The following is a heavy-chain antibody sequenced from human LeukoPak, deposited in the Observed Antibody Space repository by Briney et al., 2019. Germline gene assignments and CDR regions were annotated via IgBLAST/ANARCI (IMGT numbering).Heavy chain of an antibody. Sequence: GGSLRLSCAASGFPFNIYGLHWVRQPPAKGLAWVALISFDGGVRYYADAVKGRVTISRDNSKNTLYLQMNSLRSEDSAVYYCLTEDAPTVYDYWGQGTLVTVSS. D-gene: IGHD4-17*01. CDR3: LTEDAPTVYDY. CDR2: ISFDGGVR. V-gene: IGHV3-30*03. CDR1: GFPFNIYG. J-gene: IGHJ4*02.